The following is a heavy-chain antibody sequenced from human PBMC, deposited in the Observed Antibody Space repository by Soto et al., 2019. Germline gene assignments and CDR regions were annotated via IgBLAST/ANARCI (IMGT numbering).Heavy chain of an antibody. J-gene: IGHJ5*02. V-gene: IGHV4-39*01. CDR1: GGSISSSSYY. CDR3: ARQRYSYGYPRWFDP. Sequence: SETLSLTCTVSGGSISSSSYYWGWIRQPPGKGLEWIGSIYYSGSTYYNPSLKSRVTISVETSKNQFSLKLSSVTAADTAVYYCARQRYSYGYPRWFDPWGQGTLVTVSS. CDR2: IYYSGST. D-gene: IGHD5-18*01.